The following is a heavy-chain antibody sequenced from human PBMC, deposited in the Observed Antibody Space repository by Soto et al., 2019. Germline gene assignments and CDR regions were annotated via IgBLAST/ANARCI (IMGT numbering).Heavy chain of an antibody. V-gene: IGHV2-5*02. Sequence: QITLKASGPTLVKPTQTLTLTCTFSGFSLSTSGVGVGWIRQPPGKALAWLAPLYWDDDNRYSPSLKSRLTITKDTSKNQVVLTLTNMDPVDTATYYGAHSRIVGARSTWFDPWGQGTLVTVSS. J-gene: IGHJ5*02. CDR1: GFSLSTSGVG. CDR2: LYWDDDN. CDR3: AHSRIVGARSTWFDP. D-gene: IGHD1-26*01.